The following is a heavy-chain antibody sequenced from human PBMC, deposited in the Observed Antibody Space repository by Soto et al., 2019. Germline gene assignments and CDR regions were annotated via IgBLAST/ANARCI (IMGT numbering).Heavy chain of an antibody. Sequence: QVQLVQSGAEVKKPGASVKISCKASGYTFTGSVMHWVRQAPGQRLEWMGWINTGNGITQYSQRFQGRVTLTSDTSASTADMELSNLRSEDTALYYCACELDAITVTTLDFWGQGTLVTVSS. CDR2: INTGNGIT. CDR1: GYTFTGSV. V-gene: IGHV1-3*04. J-gene: IGHJ4*02. CDR3: ACELDAITVTTLDF. D-gene: IGHD4-17*01.